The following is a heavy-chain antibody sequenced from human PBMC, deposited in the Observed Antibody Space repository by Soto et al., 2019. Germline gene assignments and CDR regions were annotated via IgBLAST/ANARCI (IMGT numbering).Heavy chain of an antibody. D-gene: IGHD2-2*01. CDR1: GFTFSNFA. V-gene: IGHV3-23*01. Sequence: EVQVLESGGGSVQPGGSLRLSCAASGFTFSNFAMSWVRHAPGKGLEWVSEITGSTGTTYYADSVRGRFIISRDNSQNALPLQMNSRRPEDTAVYYCAKDTSSAPYYMDVWGKGTTVTVSS. CDR3: AKDTSSAPYYMDV. J-gene: IGHJ6*03. CDR2: ITGSTGTT.